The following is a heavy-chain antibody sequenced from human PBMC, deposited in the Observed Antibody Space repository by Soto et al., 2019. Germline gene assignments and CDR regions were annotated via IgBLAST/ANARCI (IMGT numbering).Heavy chain of an antibody. D-gene: IGHD2-21*02. Sequence: QVQLVQSGAEEKKPGASVKVSCKASGYTFTSYAMHWVRQAPGQRLEWMGWINAGNGNTKYSQKFQGRVTITRDTSASTAYMELSSLRSEDTAVYYFASAYCGGDCSNYYYGMDVWGQGTTVTVSS. CDR1: GYTFTSYA. J-gene: IGHJ6*02. CDR2: INAGNGNT. V-gene: IGHV1-3*05. CDR3: ASAYCGGDCSNYYYGMDV.